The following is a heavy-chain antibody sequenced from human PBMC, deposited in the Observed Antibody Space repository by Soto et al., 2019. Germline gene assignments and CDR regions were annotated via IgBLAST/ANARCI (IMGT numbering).Heavy chain of an antibody. V-gene: IGHV1-24*01. CDR2: FDPEDGET. Sequence: GASVKVSCKVSGYTLTELSMHWVRQAPGKGLEWMGGFDPEDGETIYAQKFQGRVTMTEDTSTDTAYMELSSLRSEDTAVYYCATGKITMVRGVPNWFDPWGQGTLVTVSS. CDR1: GYTLTELS. J-gene: IGHJ5*02. D-gene: IGHD3-10*01. CDR3: ATGKITMVRGVPNWFDP.